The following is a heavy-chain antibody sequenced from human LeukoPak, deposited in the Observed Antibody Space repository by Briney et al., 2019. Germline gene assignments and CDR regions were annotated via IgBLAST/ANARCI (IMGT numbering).Heavy chain of an antibody. V-gene: IGHV3-48*01. CDR2: ISSSSSTI. Sequence: GGSLRLSCAASGFTFSSYSMNWVRQAPGKGLEWVSYISSSSSTIYYADSVKGRFTISRDNAKNSLYLQMNSLRAEDTAVYYCARGEVETYYYDSSGYTSQDSAFDIWGQGTMVTVPS. CDR3: ARGEVETYYYDSSGYTSQDSAFDI. D-gene: IGHD3-22*01. J-gene: IGHJ3*02. CDR1: GFTFSSYS.